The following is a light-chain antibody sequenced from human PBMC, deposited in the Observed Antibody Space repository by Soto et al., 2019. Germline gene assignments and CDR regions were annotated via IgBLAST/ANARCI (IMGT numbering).Light chain of an antibody. CDR3: QQYGTTPLYT. J-gene: IGKJ2*01. CDR2: GAT. CDR1: QSVRGSF. V-gene: IGKV3-20*01. Sequence: EIVLTQSPATLSLSPGERATLSCRASQSVRGSFLAWYRQKPGQAPRLLIYGATSRATGIPDRFSGSGSGTDFTLTISRLEPEDFAVYYCQQYGTTPLYTFGQGTKLEIK.